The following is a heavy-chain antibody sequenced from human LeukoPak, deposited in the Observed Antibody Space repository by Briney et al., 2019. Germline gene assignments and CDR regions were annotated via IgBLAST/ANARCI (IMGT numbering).Heavy chain of an antibody. D-gene: IGHD6-19*01. V-gene: IGHV3-53*01. Sequence: GGSLRLSCAASGFTVSGNYMTWVRQAPGKGLECVSVIYSGGNTYYADSVKGRFTISRDNSKNTLYLQMNSLRAEDTAVYYCARDTSSGCPEYWGQGTLVTVSS. CDR3: ARDTSSGCPEY. CDR2: IYSGGNT. CDR1: GFTVSGNY. J-gene: IGHJ4*02.